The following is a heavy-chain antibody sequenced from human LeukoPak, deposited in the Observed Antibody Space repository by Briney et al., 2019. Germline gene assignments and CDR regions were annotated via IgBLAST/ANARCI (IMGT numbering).Heavy chain of an antibody. CDR1: GFTFSQYC. J-gene: IGHJ6*02. V-gene: IGHV3-7*01. CDR2: IKQDGYEK. Sequence: GGSLRLSCAASGFTFSQYCMNWVRQAPGKGLEWVANIKQDGYEKYYVDSVKGRFTISRDNAKNSLYLHMNSLRAEDTAVYYCAREVPNYDFWSGYNYNGMDVWGQGTTVAVPS. CDR3: AREVPNYDFWSGYNYNGMDV. D-gene: IGHD3-3*01.